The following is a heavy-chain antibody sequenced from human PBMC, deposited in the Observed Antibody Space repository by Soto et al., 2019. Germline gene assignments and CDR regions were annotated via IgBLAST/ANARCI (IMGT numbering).Heavy chain of an antibody. CDR2: ISAYNGST. CDR1: GYTFTSYG. J-gene: IGHJ6*02. CDR3: ARWVLVTPYYYSGMDV. Sequence: ASVKVSCKASGYTFTSYGISWVRQAPGQGLEWMGWISAYNGSTNYAQKLQGRVTMTTDTSTSTAYMELRSLRSDDTAVYYCARWVLVTPYYYSGMDVWRQGTTVTV. D-gene: IGHD2-21*02. V-gene: IGHV1-18*01.